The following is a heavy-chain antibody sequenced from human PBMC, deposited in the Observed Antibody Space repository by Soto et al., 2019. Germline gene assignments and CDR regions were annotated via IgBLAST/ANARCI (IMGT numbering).Heavy chain of an antibody. CDR1: GGTFSSYA. V-gene: IGHV1-69*12. CDR3: ASHSGSSPEGRYYYGMDV. CDR2: IISIFGTA. Sequence: QVQLVQSGAEVKKPGSSVKVSCKASGGTFSSYAISWVRQAPGQGLEWMGGIISIFGTADYAQKFQGRVTITADESTSTAYMELSSLRPEDTAVYYCASHSGSSPEGRYYYGMDVWGQGTTVTVSS. J-gene: IGHJ6*02. D-gene: IGHD1-26*01.